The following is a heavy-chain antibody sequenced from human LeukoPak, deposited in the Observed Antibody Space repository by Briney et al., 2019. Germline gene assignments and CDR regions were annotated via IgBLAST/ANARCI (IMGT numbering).Heavy chain of an antibody. CDR3: ARDGYYYDSSGYSRFDY. CDR1: GGSISSYY. Sequence: SETLSLTCTVSGGSISSYYWSWIRQPAGKGLEWMGRIHTSGSTNYNPSLKSRVTMSGDTSKHQFSLKLSSVTAADTAVYYCARDGYYYDSSGYSRFDYWGQGTLVTVSS. J-gene: IGHJ4*02. CDR2: IHTSGST. V-gene: IGHV4-4*07. D-gene: IGHD3-22*01.